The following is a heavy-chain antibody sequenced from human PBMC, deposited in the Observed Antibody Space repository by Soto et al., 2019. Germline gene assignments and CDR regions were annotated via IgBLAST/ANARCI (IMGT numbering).Heavy chain of an antibody. J-gene: IGHJ6*03. CDR2: IYYSGST. CDR1: GGSISSYY. Sequence: SETLSLTCTVSGGSISSYYWSWIRQPPGKGLEWNGYIYYSGSTNYNPSLKSRVTISVDTSKNQFSLKLSSVTAADTAVYYCARHADCSSTSCYEGYYYYYYYYMDVWGKGTTVTVSS. CDR3: ARHADCSSTSCYEGYYYYYYYYMDV. V-gene: IGHV4-59*08. D-gene: IGHD2-2*01.